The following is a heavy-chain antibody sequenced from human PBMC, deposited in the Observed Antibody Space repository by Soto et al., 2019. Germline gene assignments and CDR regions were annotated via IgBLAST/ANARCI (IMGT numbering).Heavy chain of an antibody. J-gene: IGHJ4*02. V-gene: IGHV1-69*13. CDR2: IIPIFGTA. Sequence: ASVKVSCKASGGTFSSYAISWVRQAPGQGLEWMGGIIPIFGTANYAQKFQGRVTITADESTSTAYMELSSLRSEDTAVYYCAREGQVGATTPFDYWGQGTLVTVPQ. CDR1: GGTFSSYA. D-gene: IGHD1-26*01. CDR3: AREGQVGATTPFDY.